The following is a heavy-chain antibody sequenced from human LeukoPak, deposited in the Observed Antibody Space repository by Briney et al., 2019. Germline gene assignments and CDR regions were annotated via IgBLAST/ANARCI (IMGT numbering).Heavy chain of an antibody. CDR1: GFTSTSYE. J-gene: IGHJ6*04. CDR3: AELGMTMIGGV. Sequence: SLRLSCAPSGFTSTSYEMNWVRQAPGNGLEWVSYISSSVSTINHTNSGTGRFTISRDNAKNSLYLQMNSERGEDAAVYYCAELGMTMIGGVWGKGTTVTISS. CDR2: ISSSVSTI. D-gene: IGHD3-10*02. V-gene: IGHV3-48*03.